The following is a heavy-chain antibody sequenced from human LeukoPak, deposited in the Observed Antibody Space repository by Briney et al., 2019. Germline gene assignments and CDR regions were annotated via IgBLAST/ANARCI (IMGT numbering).Heavy chain of an antibody. CDR2: MNPNSGNT. CDR1: GYTFTSYD. V-gene: IGHV1-8*01. Sequence: ASVKVSCKASGYTFTSYDINWVRQATGQGLEWMGWMNPNSGNTGYAQKFQGRVTMTRNTSISTAYMELSSLRSEDTAVYYCARGALKSYYGYVWGSYRHRFDYWGQGTLVTVSS. J-gene: IGHJ4*02. CDR3: ARGALKSYYGYVWGSYRHRFDY. D-gene: IGHD3-16*02.